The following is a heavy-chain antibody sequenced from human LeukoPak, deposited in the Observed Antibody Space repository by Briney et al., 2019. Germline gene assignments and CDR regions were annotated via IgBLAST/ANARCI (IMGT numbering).Heavy chain of an antibody. D-gene: IGHD2-21*01. CDR3: ARHNQNAFDL. CDR1: GLTVRNSY. J-gene: IGHJ3*01. Sequence: GGSLRLSCAASGLTVRNSYMSWVRQTPLKGLEWVSIMYSGGTTNYADSAKGRFTISRDNSANTLYLQMNSLRAEDTAMYFCARHNQNAFDLWGQGTMVTVSS. V-gene: IGHV3-53*01. CDR2: MYSGGTT.